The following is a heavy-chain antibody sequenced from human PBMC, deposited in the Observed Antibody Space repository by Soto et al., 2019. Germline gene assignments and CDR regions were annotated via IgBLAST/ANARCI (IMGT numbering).Heavy chain of an antibody. CDR1: GYTFTSYY. CDR3: ARDSDEMEKLVVAATDWFDP. D-gene: IGHD2-15*01. Sequence: QVQLVQSGAEVKKPGASVKVSCKASGYTFTSYYMHWVRQAPGQGLEWMGIINPSGGSTSYAQKFQGRVTMTRDTSTSTVYMEPSSLRSEDTAVYYCARDSDEMEKLVVAATDWFDPWGQGTLVTVSS. CDR2: INPSGGST. V-gene: IGHV1-46*01. J-gene: IGHJ5*02.